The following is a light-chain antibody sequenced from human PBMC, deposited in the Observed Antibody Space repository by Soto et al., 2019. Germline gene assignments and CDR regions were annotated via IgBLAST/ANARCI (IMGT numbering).Light chain of an antibody. J-gene: IGKJ1*01. V-gene: IGKV1-13*02. CDR2: DAS. CDR1: QGISNF. CDR3: QQYNSYSST. Sequence: AIKLSQSPSSLSASVGNRVTITCRASQGISNFLAWYQQKPGKAPKLLIYDASSLESGVPSRFSGSGSGTEFTLTISSLQPDDFATYYCQQYNSYSSTFGQGTKVDIK.